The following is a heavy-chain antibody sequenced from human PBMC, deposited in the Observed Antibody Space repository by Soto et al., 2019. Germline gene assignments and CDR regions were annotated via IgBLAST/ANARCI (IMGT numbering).Heavy chain of an antibody. CDR1: GFTFDAYP. V-gene: IGHV3-9*01. J-gene: IGHJ3*01. Sequence: EVQLVESGGGLVQPGRSLRLSCAASGFTFDAYPMHWVRQAPGKGLEWVAGLAWDGGSIEYVDSVEGRFTISRDNAKNSLYLQMSSLRDEDTALYYCVRDDAFDFWGRGTQVTVSS. CDR2: LAWDGGSI. CDR3: VRDDAFDF.